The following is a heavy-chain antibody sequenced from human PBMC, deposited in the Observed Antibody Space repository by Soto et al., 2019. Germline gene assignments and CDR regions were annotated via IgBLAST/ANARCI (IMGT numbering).Heavy chain of an antibody. D-gene: IGHD7-27*01. CDR1: GGSISSYY. V-gene: IGHV4-59*08. J-gene: IGHJ2*01. Sequence: SETLSLTCTVSGGSISSYYWSWIRQPPGKGLEWIGYIYYSGSTNYNPSLKSRVTISVDTSKNQFSLKLSSVTAADTAVYYCARRELGRYWYFDLWGRGTLVTVSS. CDR3: ARRELGRYWYFDL. CDR2: IYYSGST.